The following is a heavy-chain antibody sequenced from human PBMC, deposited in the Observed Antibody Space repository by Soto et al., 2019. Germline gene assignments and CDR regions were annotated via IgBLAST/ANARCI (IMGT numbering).Heavy chain of an antibody. CDR1: GFTVSDSA. Sequence: GASVKVSCKASGFTVSDSAVQWERQARGQPLEWIGYIVVGNVNTNLAQRFQERVTLTSDKSRGTAYMELRSLRSEDTAVYYCAATTHYDFWSGYFTGVAFDIWGQGTKVPVSS. V-gene: IGHV1-58*01. J-gene: IGHJ3*02. D-gene: IGHD3-3*01. CDR3: AATTHYDFWSGYFTGVAFDI. CDR2: IVVGNVNT.